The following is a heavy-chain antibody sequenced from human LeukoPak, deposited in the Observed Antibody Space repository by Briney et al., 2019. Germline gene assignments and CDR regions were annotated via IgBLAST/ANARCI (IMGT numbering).Heavy chain of an antibody. CDR3: ATYDKGVRGVISDY. V-gene: IGHV4-39*07. Sequence: PSETLSLTCTVSGVSISSSSYYWGWIRQPPGKGLEWIGSIYYSGSTYYNPSLKSRVTISVDTSKNQFSLKLSSVTAADTAVYYCATYDKGVRGVISDYWGQGTLVTVSS. CDR1: GVSISSSSYY. J-gene: IGHJ4*02. CDR2: IYYSGST. D-gene: IGHD3-10*01.